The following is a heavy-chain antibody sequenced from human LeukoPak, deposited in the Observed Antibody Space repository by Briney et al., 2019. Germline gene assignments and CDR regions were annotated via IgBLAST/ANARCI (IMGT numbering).Heavy chain of an antibody. J-gene: IGHJ4*02. CDR1: GFTFSSYW. D-gene: IGHD6-19*01. CDR2: IKQDGSEK. Sequence: GGSLRLSCAASGFTFSSYWMSWVRQAPWKGQEWVANIKQDGSEKYYVDSVKGRFTISRDNAKNSLYLQMNSLRAEDTAVYYCARDQGYSSGWYTHLDYWGQGTLVTVSS. CDR3: ARDQGYSSGWYTHLDY. V-gene: IGHV3-7*01.